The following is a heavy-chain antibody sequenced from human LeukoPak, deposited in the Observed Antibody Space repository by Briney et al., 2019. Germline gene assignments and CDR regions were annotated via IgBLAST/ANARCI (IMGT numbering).Heavy chain of an antibody. D-gene: IGHD7-27*01. J-gene: IGHJ4*02. Sequence: PGGSLRLSCTASGFTFGDYAMSWVRQAPGMGLEWVGFIRSKASGGTTEYAASVKGRFTISRDDSKSIAYLQMNSLETEDTAVYYCTRGYWGLFDYWGQGTLVTVSS. V-gene: IGHV3-49*04. CDR1: GFTFGDYA. CDR2: IRSKASGGTT. CDR3: TRGYWGLFDY.